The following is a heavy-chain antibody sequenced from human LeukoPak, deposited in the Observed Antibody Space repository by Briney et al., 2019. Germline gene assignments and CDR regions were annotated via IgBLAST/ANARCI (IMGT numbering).Heavy chain of an antibody. D-gene: IGHD6-19*01. CDR2: IYYSGST. V-gene: IGHV4-59*01. Sequence: SETLSLTCTVSGGSISTYYWNWIRQPPGRGLEWIGYIYYSGSTNYNPSLKSRVTISLDTSKNQFSLKLGSVTAADTAVYYCARAKAPIAVAGHFDYWGQGTLVTVSS. J-gene: IGHJ4*02. CDR1: GGSISTYY. CDR3: ARAKAPIAVAGHFDY.